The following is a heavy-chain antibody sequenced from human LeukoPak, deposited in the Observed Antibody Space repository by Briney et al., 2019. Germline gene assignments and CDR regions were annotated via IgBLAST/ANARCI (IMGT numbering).Heavy chain of an antibody. Sequence: PGGSLRLSCAASGFTFSSYSMNWVRQAPEKGLEWVSSISGSGGSTYYADSVKGRFTISRDNSKNTLYLQMNSLRAEDTAVYHCAKDAAATPYWYFDLWGRGTLVTVSS. V-gene: IGHV3-23*01. D-gene: IGHD6-13*01. J-gene: IGHJ2*01. CDR3: AKDAAATPYWYFDL. CDR1: GFTFSSYS. CDR2: ISGSGGST.